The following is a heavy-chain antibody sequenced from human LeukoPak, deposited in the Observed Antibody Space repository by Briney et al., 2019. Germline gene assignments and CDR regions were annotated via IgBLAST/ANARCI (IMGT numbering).Heavy chain of an antibody. CDR3: ARDRGDYDSSGYYGYFDY. Sequence: PSETLSLTCTVSGGSIRSHYWSWIRQPPGKGLEWIGYIYYSGSTNYNPSLKSRVTISVDTSKNQFSLKLSSVTAADTAVYYCARDRGDYDSSGYYGYFDYWGQGALVTVFS. V-gene: IGHV4-59*11. D-gene: IGHD3-22*01. J-gene: IGHJ4*02. CDR1: GGSIRSHY. CDR2: IYYSGST.